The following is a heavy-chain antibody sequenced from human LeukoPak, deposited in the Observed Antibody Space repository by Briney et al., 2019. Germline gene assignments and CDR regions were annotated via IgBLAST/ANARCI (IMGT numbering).Heavy chain of an antibody. Sequence: GGSRRLSCAGSGFTFSDNYIGWVRQAPGRGLEWVGRVENRPPNFTPAYGASVKGRLTVSRHDSKNSVYLQMNSLTTGDTAVYYCARSTIWSFYFWGQGVLVTVAS. CDR2: VENRPPNFTP. V-gene: IGHV3-72*01. CDR3: ARSTIWSFYF. CDR1: GFTFSDNY. D-gene: IGHD2/OR15-2a*01. J-gene: IGHJ4*02.